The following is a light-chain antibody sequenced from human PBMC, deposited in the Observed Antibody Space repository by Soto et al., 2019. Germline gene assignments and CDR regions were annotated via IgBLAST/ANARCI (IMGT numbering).Light chain of an antibody. Sequence: DIQMTQSPSSLSASVGDRVTITCRASQSISSYLNWYHQKPGKAPKLLIYAASSLQSEVPSRFSGSGSGTDFTLTISSLQPEDFATYYCQQGYSTTLTFGGATKVEIK. V-gene: IGKV1-39*01. CDR1: QSISSY. CDR3: QQGYSTTLT. J-gene: IGKJ4*01. CDR2: AAS.